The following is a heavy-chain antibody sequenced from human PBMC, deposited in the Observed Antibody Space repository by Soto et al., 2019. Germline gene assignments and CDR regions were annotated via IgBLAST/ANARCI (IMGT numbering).Heavy chain of an antibody. CDR1: GVTFSSYS. CDR2: ISGGGRDI. V-gene: IGHV3-21*01. Sequence: KTGGALRLSCAASGVTFSSYSLNWVRKAPGKGLEWVSSISGGGRDIKYGDSVKGRFIISRDNAMDSIHLQIYSLRADDTAIYFCATSLAVQLGCYGMDVWGPGPTVTV. J-gene: IGHJ6*02. D-gene: IGHD6-6*01. CDR3: ATSLAVQLGCYGMDV.